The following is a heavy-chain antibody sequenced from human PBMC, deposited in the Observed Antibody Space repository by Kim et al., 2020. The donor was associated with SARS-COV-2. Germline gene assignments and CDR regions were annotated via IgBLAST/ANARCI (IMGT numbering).Heavy chain of an antibody. Sequence: GGSLRLSCAASGFTFSSYAMSWVRQAPGKGLEWVSAISGSGGSTYYADSVKGRFTISRDNSKNTLYLQMNSLRAEDTAVYYCAKVSSVLLWFGEDVAFDIWGQGTMVTVSS. V-gene: IGHV3-23*01. CDR2: ISGSGGST. CDR1: GFTFSSYA. D-gene: IGHD3-10*01. CDR3: AKVSSVLLWFGEDVAFDI. J-gene: IGHJ3*02.